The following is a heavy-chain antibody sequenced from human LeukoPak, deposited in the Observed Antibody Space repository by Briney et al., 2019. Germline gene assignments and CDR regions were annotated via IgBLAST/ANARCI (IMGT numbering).Heavy chain of an antibody. V-gene: IGHV3-7*01. D-gene: IGHD5-24*01. CDR2: INRDGSEK. J-gene: IGHJ4*02. Sequence: GGSLRLSCTGSGFIFSNFWRGWAGQGAGRGVQWVASINRDGSEKHPVDSVKGRFTISRDNAKNSVYLQMNGLTVEDKAVYYCLSDVDIWGQGTLVTVSS. CDR1: GFIFSNFW. CDR3: LSDVDI.